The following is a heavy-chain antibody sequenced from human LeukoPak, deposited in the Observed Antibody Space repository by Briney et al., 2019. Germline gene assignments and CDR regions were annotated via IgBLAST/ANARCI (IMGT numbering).Heavy chain of an antibody. V-gene: IGHV4-31*03. D-gene: IGHD3-3*02. CDR3: ARVNRGPRIFGVVPTYNWFDP. J-gene: IGHJ5*02. Sequence: SQTLSLTCTVSGGSISSGGYYWSWIRQHPGKGLEWIGYIYYSGSTYYNPSLKSRVTISVDTSKNQFSLKLSSVTAADTAVYYCARVNRGPRIFGVVPTYNWFDPWGQGTLVTVSS. CDR1: GGSISSGGYY. CDR2: IYYSGST.